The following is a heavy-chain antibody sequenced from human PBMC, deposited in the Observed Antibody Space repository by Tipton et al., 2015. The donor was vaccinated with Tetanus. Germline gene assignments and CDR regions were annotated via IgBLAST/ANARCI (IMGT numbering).Heavy chain of an antibody. CDR2: INHRGGT. CDR3: ARANFDFSKKGPFDS. V-gene: IGHV4-34*01. Sequence: TLSLTCAVYGGSSSGFYWSWIRQTPGKGLEWIGEINHRGGTSYNPSLKSRATISLDTSKNQFSLKLTSVTAADTAVYYCARANFDFSKKGPFDSRGQGILVIVSA. J-gene: IGHJ4*02. D-gene: IGHD3-3*01. CDR1: GGSSSGFY.